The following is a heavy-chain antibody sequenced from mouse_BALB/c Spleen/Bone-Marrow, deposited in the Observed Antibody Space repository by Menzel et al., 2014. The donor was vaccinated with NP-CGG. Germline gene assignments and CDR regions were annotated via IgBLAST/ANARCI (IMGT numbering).Heavy chain of an antibody. V-gene: IGHV2-6*02. Sequence: VQLQQSGPGLVAPSQSLSIPCTVSGFSLTSYGVHWVRQPPGKGLEWLVVIWSDGNTTYNSALKSRLSISKDNSKSQVFLKMNSLQTDGTAMYYCARNPYGNYAMDYWGQGTSVTVSS. CDR1: GFSLTSYG. CDR3: ARNPYGNYAMDY. CDR2: IWSDGNT. J-gene: IGHJ4*01. D-gene: IGHD2-10*02.